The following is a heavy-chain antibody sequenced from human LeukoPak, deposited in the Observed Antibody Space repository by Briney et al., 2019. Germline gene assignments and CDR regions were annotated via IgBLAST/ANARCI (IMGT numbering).Heavy chain of an antibody. CDR1: GYTYSSYG. Sequence: ASVKVSCKASGYTYSSYGISWVRQAPGQALEWMGWMSAYNGNTKYAQMVQGRVTMTTDTSTSTAYMEVRSLRSDDTALYYCVRDVGDIVTIPAAISVPWGQGTLVTVSS. J-gene: IGHJ5*02. D-gene: IGHD2-2*01. CDR3: VRDVGDIVTIPAAISVP. V-gene: IGHV1-18*01. CDR2: MSAYNGNT.